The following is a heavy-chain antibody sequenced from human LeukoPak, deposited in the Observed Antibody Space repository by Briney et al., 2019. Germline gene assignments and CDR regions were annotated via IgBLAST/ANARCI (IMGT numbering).Heavy chain of an antibody. CDR2: IYYSGST. CDR3: ARQLYSSGSYYAPMDV. J-gene: IGHJ6*03. CDR1: GGSISSSSYY. D-gene: IGHD3-10*01. V-gene: IGHV4-39*01. Sequence: SETLSLTCTVSGGSISSSSYYWGWIRQPPGKGLEWIGSIYYSGSTYYSPSLKSRVTISVDTSKNQFSLKLSSVTAADTAVYYCARQLYSSGSYYAPMDVWGKGTTVTISS.